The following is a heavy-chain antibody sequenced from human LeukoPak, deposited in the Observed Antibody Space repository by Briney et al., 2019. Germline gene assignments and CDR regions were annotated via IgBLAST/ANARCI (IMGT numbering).Heavy chain of an antibody. CDR3: ARGSYSGYDLSITHFDY. D-gene: IGHD5-12*01. V-gene: IGHV4-30-4*08. Sequence: SQTLPLTCTVSGGSISSGDYYWSWIRQPPGKGLEWIGYIYYSGSTYYNPSLKSRVTISVDTSKNQFSLKLSSVTAADTAVYYCARGSYSGYDLSITHFDYWGQGTLVTVSS. CDR2: IYYSGST. CDR1: GGSISSGDYY. J-gene: IGHJ4*02.